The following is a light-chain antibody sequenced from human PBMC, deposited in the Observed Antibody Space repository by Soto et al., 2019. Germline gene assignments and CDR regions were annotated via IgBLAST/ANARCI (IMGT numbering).Light chain of an antibody. V-gene: IGLV2-18*02. CDR3: SSFTSSSTYV. Sequence: QSALTQPPSVSGSPGQSVTISCSGTSSDVGSYNRVSWYQQPPGTAPKLMIYEVSNRPSGVPDRFSGSKSGNTASLTISGLQAEYEAYYYCSSFTSSSTYVFCTGTKVTVL. CDR2: EVS. J-gene: IGLJ1*01. CDR1: SSDVGSYNR.